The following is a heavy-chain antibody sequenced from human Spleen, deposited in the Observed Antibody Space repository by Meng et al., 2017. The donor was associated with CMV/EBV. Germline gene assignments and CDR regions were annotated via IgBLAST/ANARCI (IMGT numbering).Heavy chain of an antibody. D-gene: IGHD6-6*01. CDR1: AFTFSDYY. V-gene: IGHV3-30*03. CDR3: ARDPRDYLDY. Sequence: GGSLRLSCEVSAFTFSDYYMKWVRQAPGKGLEWVAVISYDGSNKYYADSVKGRFTISRDNSKNALYLQMNSLRVEDTAVYYCARDPRDYLDYWGQGTLVTVSS. J-gene: IGHJ4*02. CDR2: ISYDGSNK.